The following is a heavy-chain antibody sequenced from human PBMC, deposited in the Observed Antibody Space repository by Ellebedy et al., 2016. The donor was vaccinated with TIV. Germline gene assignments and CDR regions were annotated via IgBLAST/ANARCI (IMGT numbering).Heavy chain of an antibody. CDR2: IYRSGST. V-gene: IGHV4-59*01. CDR3: ARDSFRNNSWFYFDF. Sequence: MPSETLSLTCTVSGGSISSYWWSWIPQPPGKEMEWIGYIYRSGSTNYNPSLKSRVTISVDTSNNQLSLNLRSVTAADTAVYYCARDSFRNNSWFYFDFWGQGALVTVSS. D-gene: IGHD1/OR15-1a*01. CDR1: GGSISSYW. J-gene: IGHJ4*02.